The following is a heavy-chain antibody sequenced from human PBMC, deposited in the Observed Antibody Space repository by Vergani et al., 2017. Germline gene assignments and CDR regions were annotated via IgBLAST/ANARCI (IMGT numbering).Heavy chain of an antibody. CDR2: INHSGST. V-gene: IGHV4-34*01. Sequence: QVQLQQWGAGLLKPSETLSLTCAVYGGSFSGYYWSWIRQPPGKGLEWIGEINHSGSTNYNPSLKSRVTISVDTSKNQFSLKLSSVTAADTAVYYWAGGYSYGQKDYFDYWGQGTLVTGSS. CDR3: AGGYSYGQKDYFDY. J-gene: IGHJ4*02. CDR1: GGSFSGYY. D-gene: IGHD5-18*01.